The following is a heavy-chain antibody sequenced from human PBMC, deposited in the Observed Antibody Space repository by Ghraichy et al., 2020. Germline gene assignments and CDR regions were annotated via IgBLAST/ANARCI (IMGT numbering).Heavy chain of an antibody. CDR1: GDSISNDIYY. CDR3: ARHPDGFGSRRPDRWFDP. CDR2: VYYTGST. V-gene: IGHV4-39*01. Sequence: SQTLSLTCTVSGDSISNDIYYWGWIRQPPGEGLEWIGGVYYTGSTWYNPSLKGRVTISIDTSNNQFSLRVNSVTAADTAVYYCARHPDGFGSRRPDRWFDPWGQGTLVTVSS. J-gene: IGHJ5*02. D-gene: IGHD3-10*01.